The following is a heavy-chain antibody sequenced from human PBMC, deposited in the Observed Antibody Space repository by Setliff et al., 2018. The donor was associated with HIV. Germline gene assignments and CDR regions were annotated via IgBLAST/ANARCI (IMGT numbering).Heavy chain of an antibody. Sequence: SETLSLTCAVYGGSFSSYFWSWIRQPPGKGLEWIGEINHSGSTNYNPSLKSRVTISVDTSKNQFSLQLRSVTAAEPAVYYCARPHSGRGGGAYFDPWGQGILVTVSS. CDR3: ARPHSGRGGGAYFDP. CDR2: INHSGST. J-gene: IGHJ5*02. D-gene: IGHD6-19*01. V-gene: IGHV4-34*01. CDR1: GGSFSSYF.